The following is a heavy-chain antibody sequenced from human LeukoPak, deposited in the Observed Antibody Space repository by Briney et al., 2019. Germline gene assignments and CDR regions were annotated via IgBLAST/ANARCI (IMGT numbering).Heavy chain of an antibody. Sequence: PGGSLRLSCAASGFTFSSYAMSWVRQAPGKGLDWVSAISGRGDSTYYADSVKGRFTISRDNSKNTLYLQMNSLRAEDTAVYYCAKDLMPYFDYWGQGTLVTVSS. CDR1: GFTFSSYA. J-gene: IGHJ4*02. V-gene: IGHV3-23*01. D-gene: IGHD2-2*01. CDR3: AKDLMPYFDY. CDR2: ISGRGDST.